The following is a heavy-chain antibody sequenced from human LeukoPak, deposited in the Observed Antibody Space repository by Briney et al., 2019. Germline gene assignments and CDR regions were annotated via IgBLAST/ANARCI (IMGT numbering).Heavy chain of an antibody. CDR3: ARGVREQQLVYNWFDP. D-gene: IGHD6-13*01. CDR2: IYYSGST. Sequence: SETLSLTCTVSGGSISSYYWSWIRQPPGKGLEWIGYIYYSGSTNYNPSLKSRVTVSVEMSKNQFSLKLSSVTAADTAVYYCARGVREQQLVYNWFDPWGQGTLVTVSS. V-gene: IGHV4-59*01. CDR1: GGSISSYY. J-gene: IGHJ5*02.